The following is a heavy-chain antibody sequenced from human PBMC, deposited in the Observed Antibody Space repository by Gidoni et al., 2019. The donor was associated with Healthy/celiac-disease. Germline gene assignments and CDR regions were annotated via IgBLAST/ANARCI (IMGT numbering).Heavy chain of an antibody. CDR2: NYDDGSTK. CDR3: ARDRGGAVAGNFDY. J-gene: IGHJ4*02. V-gene: IGHV3-30-3*01. Sequence: QVQLVGSGGGVVQPGKSLRLSCAASGFTFSNYAMHWVRQAPGKGLEWVACNYDDGSTKYYADSVKGRFTISRDNSKNTLYLQMNSLRAEDTAVYYCARDRGGAVAGNFDYWGQGTLVTVSS. CDR1: GFTFSNYA. D-gene: IGHD6-13*01.